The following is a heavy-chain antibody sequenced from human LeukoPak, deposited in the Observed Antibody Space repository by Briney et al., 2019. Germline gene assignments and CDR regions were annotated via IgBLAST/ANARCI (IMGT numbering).Heavy chain of an antibody. J-gene: IGHJ6*02. Sequence: GESLKISCKGSGYSFTSYWISWVRQMPGKGLEWMGRIDPSDSYTNYSPSFQGHVTISADKSISTAHLQWSSLKASDTAMYYCARVLYNGSGSHTPQYYYYGMDLWGQGTTVTVSS. CDR1: GYSFTSYW. V-gene: IGHV5-10-1*01. D-gene: IGHD3-10*01. CDR2: IDPSDSYT. CDR3: ARVLYNGSGSHTPQYYYYGMDL.